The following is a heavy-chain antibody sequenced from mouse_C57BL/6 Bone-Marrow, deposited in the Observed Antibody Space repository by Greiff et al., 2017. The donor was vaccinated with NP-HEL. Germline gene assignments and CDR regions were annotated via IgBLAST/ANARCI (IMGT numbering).Heavy chain of an antibody. V-gene: IGHV3-6*01. J-gene: IGHJ2*01. CDR1: GYSITSGYY. CDR3: ARDYYGSWDY. D-gene: IGHD1-1*01. Sequence: EVQLVESGPGLVKPSQSLSLTCSVTGYSITSGYYWNWIRQFPGNKLEWMGYISYDGSNNYNPSLKNRISITRDTSKNQFFLKLNSVTTEDAATYYCARDYYGSWDYWGQGTTLTVSS. CDR2: ISYDGSN.